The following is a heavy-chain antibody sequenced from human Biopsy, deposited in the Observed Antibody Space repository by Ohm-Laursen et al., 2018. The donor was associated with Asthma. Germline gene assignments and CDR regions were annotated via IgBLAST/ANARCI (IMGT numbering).Heavy chain of an antibody. CDR2: ISYDGREK. CDR1: GFAFGSYA. D-gene: IGHD3-16*01. CDR3: AKDRFDNSMTSKYYYYGIDV. V-gene: IGHV3-30*18. Sequence: SLRLSCSASGFAFGSYAMYWVRQSPGKGPEWVALISYDGREKGYVDSVKGRFTISRDNVRNRLHLQMSSLRPEDSAAYYCAKDRFDNSMTSKYYYYGIDVWGQGTTVTVSS. J-gene: IGHJ6*02.